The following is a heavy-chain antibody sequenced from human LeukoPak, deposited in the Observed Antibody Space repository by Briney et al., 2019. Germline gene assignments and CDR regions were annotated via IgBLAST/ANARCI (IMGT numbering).Heavy chain of an antibody. J-gene: IGHJ4*02. V-gene: IGHV4-34*01. CDR2: INHSGYT. D-gene: IGHD4-11*01. CDR3: TRMTTGHDY. CDR1: GVSFNDYY. Sequence: PSETLSLTCAVSGVSFNDYYWSWVPHTPGEGLESIGEINHSGYTNDRASRKNLVTISIDTSRKQCSLNVRSVTVADTGIYYCTRMTTGHDYWGQGTLVTVSS.